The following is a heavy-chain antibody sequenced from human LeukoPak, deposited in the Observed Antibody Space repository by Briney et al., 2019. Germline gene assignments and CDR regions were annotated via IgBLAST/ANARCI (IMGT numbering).Heavy chain of an antibody. D-gene: IGHD3-22*01. CDR2: IKQDGTEK. CDR1: GFTFSSYW. Sequence: GGSLRLSCTASGFTFSSYWMSWVRQPPGKGLEWVANIKQDGTEKYYVDSVNGRFTIYRDNAKNSLYLQMNSLRAEDTAVYYCARVDYDSSGYFPHYHYYYYMDVWGKGTTVTVSS. J-gene: IGHJ6*03. CDR3: ARVDYDSSGYFPHYHYYYYMDV. V-gene: IGHV3-7*04.